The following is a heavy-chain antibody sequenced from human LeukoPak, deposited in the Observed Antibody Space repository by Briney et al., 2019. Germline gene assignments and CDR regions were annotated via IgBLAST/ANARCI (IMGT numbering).Heavy chain of an antibody. V-gene: IGHV4-34*01. CDR1: GGSFSGYY. CDR3: ARGGATYYDILTGYYIPEPFDY. Sequence: SENLSLTCAVYGGSFSGYYWSWLRQPPGKGLEWIGEINHSGSTNYNPSLKSRVTISVDTSKNQFSLKLSSVTAADTAGYYCARGGATYYDILTGYYIPEPFDYWGQGTLVTVSS. CDR2: INHSGST. J-gene: IGHJ4*02. D-gene: IGHD3-9*01.